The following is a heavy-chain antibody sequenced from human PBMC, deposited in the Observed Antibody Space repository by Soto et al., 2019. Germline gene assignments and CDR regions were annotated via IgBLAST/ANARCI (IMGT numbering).Heavy chain of an antibody. J-gene: IGHJ4*02. V-gene: IGHV4-30-4*01. CDR3: ARVGYGDYGRGYYFDF. CDR2: IDYTGGT. D-gene: IGHD4-17*01. Sequence: SETLSLTCSVSGAPIRDGDYYWSWLRQPPGKGPEWIGIIDYTGGTHYNPTLTGPVSMSVDTSANQFSLKVNFVTAADSAVYYCARVGYGDYGRGYYFDFWGPGILVTVSS. CDR1: GAPIRDGDYY.